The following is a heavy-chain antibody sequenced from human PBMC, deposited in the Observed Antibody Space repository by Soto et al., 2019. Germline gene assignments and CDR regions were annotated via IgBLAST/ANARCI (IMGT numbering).Heavy chain of an antibody. D-gene: IGHD3-10*01. CDR1: GGSISSSSYY. Sequence: QLQLQESGPGLVKPSETLSLTCTVSGGSISSSSYYWGWIRQPPGKGLEWIGSIYYSGSTYYNPSPKGRVTISADTSQAQFSLKLTAVTAADTAVYYCARARSASGSLYSAYWGQGTLVTVSS. J-gene: IGHJ4*02. V-gene: IGHV4-39*01. CDR3: ARARSASGSLYSAY. CDR2: IYYSGST.